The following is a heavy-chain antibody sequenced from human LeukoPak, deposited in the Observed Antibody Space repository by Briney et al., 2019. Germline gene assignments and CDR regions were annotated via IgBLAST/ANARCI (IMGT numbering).Heavy chain of an antibody. V-gene: IGHV3-23*01. Sequence: GGSLRLSCAASGFTFSSYAMSWVRQAPGKGLEWVSAVGGSGSSTSYADSVKGRFTISRDNSKNTLYLQMNSLRAEDTAVYYCAKELYSGYGPFDYWGQGTLVTVSS. D-gene: IGHD5-12*01. CDR2: VGGSGSST. CDR3: AKELYSGYGPFDY. J-gene: IGHJ4*02. CDR1: GFTFSSYA.